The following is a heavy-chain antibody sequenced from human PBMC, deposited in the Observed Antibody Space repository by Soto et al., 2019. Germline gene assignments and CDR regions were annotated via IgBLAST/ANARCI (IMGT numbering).Heavy chain of an antibody. J-gene: IGHJ6*02. CDR2: INPSGGST. D-gene: IGHD4-17*01. CDR1: GYTFTSYY. Sequence: ASVKVSCKASGYTFTSYYMHWVRQAPGQGLEWMGIINPSGGSTSYAQKFQGRVTMTRDTSTSTVYMELSSLRSEDTAVYYCARDLGTVTTSYYYYYGMEVRGQGTTGTVSS. CDR3: ARDLGTVTTSYYYYYGMEV. V-gene: IGHV1-46*01.